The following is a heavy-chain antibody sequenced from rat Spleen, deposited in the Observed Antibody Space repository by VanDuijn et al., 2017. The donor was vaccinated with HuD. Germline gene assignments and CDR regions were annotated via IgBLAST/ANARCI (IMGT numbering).Heavy chain of an antibody. V-gene: IGHV3-3*01. J-gene: IGHJ2*01. CDR1: GYSITSSYR. Sequence: EVQLQESGPGLVKPSQSLSLTCSVTGYSITSSYRWNWIRKFPGNKLEWMGYINSAGSTNYNPSLKSRISITRDTSKNQFFLQVNSVTTEDTATYYCARSGILDYDGYLGYWGQGVMVTVSS. CDR2: INSAGST. D-gene: IGHD1-12*03. CDR3: ARSGILDYDGYLGY.